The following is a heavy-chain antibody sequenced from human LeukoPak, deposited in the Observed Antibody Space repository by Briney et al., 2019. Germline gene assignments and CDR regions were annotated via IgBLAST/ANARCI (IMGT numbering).Heavy chain of an antibody. Sequence: GGTLRLSCAASGFTFRSYGMSWVRQAPGKGLEWVSAISGSGGNTYYADSVKGRFTISRDNSKNTLYLQMNSLRAEDTAVYYCARGFGWTFDYWGQGTLVTVSS. CDR2: ISGSGGNT. J-gene: IGHJ4*02. CDR3: ARGFGWTFDY. D-gene: IGHD3-10*01. V-gene: IGHV3-23*01. CDR1: GFTFRSYG.